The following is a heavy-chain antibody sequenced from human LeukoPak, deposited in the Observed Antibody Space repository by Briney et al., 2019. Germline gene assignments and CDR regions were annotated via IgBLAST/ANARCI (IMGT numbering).Heavy chain of an antibody. Sequence: SETLSLTCTVSGGPISSYYWSWLRQPPGKGVEWIGYIYYSGSTNYNPSLKRRVTISVDTSKNQFSLKLSSVTAADTAVYYCARGQWLYYFDYWGQGTLVTVSS. CDR1: GGPISSYY. V-gene: IGHV4-59*01. D-gene: IGHD6-19*01. CDR3: ARGQWLYYFDY. J-gene: IGHJ4*02. CDR2: IYYSGST.